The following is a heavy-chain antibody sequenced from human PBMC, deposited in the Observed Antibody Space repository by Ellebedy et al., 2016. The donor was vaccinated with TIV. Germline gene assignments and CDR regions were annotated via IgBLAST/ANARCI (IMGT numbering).Heavy chain of an antibody. D-gene: IGHD2-15*01. CDR1: GGSISRYF. CDR2: ISYSGTT. CDR3: ARLGCGGGICYAEEGTFDI. J-gene: IGHJ3*02. V-gene: IGHV4-59*01. Sequence: MPSETLSLTCSVSGGSISRYFWSWIRRPPGKGLEWIGYISYSGTTNYNPSLKSRVTMSVDTSKNQFSLKVSSVTAADTAVYYCARLGCGGGICYAEEGTFDIWGQGTMVTVSS.